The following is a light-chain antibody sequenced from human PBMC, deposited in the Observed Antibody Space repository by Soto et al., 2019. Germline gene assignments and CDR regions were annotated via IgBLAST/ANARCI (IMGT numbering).Light chain of an antibody. CDR1: QRVDSTF. CDR3: QQYMSSVT. V-gene: IGKV3-20*01. CDR2: GVS. Sequence: EIVLTQSPGSLSMSPGERVTLSCRASQRVDSTFFAWYQKKPGQAPRLLMYGVSKRATGIPDRFSGSGSGTDFTLTITRLEPEDFAVYYCQQYMSSVTFGQGTRVEIK. J-gene: IGKJ1*01.